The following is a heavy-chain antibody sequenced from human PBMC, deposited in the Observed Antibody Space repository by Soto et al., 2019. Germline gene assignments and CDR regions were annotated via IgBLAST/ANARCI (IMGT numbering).Heavy chain of an antibody. J-gene: IGHJ4*02. CDR3: ARGVGSGLSDY. CDR2: INAGNGNT. CDR1: GYTFTSYA. Sequence: QVQLVQSGAEVKKPGASVKVSCKASGYTFTSYAMHWVRQAPGQRLEWMGWINAGNGNTKYSQKFQGRVTITRDTSASSAYMELSSLRSEDTAVYYCARGVGSGLSDYWGQGTLVTVSS. D-gene: IGHD1-26*01. V-gene: IGHV1-3*01.